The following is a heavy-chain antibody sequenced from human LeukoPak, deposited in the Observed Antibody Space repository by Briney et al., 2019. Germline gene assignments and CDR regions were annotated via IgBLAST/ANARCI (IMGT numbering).Heavy chain of an antibody. Sequence: ASVKVSCKASGGTFSSYEISWVRPAPGQGLEWMGGIIPMFGTAKYAQKFQGRVTITTDKSTSTAYMELSSLRSEDTAVYYCASGTTDIVVVPATLRNYYFDYWGQGTLVTVSS. J-gene: IGHJ4*02. V-gene: IGHV1-69*05. D-gene: IGHD2-2*01. CDR3: ASGTTDIVVVPATLRNYYFDY. CDR1: GGTFSSYE. CDR2: IIPMFGTA.